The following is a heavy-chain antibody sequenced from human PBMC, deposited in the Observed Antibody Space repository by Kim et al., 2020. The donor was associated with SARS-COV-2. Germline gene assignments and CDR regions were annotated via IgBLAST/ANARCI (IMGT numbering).Heavy chain of an antibody. CDR1: GYTFTSYG. Sequence: ASVKVSCKASGYTFTSYGISWVRQAPGQGLEWMGWISAYNGNTNYAQKLQGRVTMTTDTSTSTAYMELRSLRSDDTAVYYCARDPYYYDSSGYFNWFDPWGQGTLVTVSS. V-gene: IGHV1-18*04. J-gene: IGHJ5*02. CDR2: ISAYNGNT. D-gene: IGHD3-22*01. CDR3: ARDPYYYDSSGYFNWFDP.